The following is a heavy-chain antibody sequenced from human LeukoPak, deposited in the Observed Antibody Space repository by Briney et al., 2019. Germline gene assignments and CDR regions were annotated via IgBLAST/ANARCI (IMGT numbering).Heavy chain of an antibody. CDR2: INPNSGTT. J-gene: IGHJ4*02. CDR1: GYTFTGYY. V-gene: IGHV1-2*02. Sequence: ASVKVSCKASGYTFTGYYLHWVRQAPGQGLEWVGWINPNSGTTNFAQKFQIRVTMTRDTSISTAYMELSRLRSEDSAVYYYATGATGFDYWGQGTLVTVSS. CDR3: ATGATGFDY.